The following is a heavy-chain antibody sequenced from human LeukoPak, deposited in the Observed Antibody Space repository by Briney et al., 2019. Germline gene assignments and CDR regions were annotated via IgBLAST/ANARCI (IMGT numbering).Heavy chain of an antibody. CDR1: GYTFTSYY. Sequence: ASVTVSCKTSGYTFTSYYMHWVRQAPGQGLEWMGIINPSGGSTSYAQKFQGRVTMTRDMSTSTVYMELSSLRPEDTAVYYCARDSSGYYFYGPWYFDLWSRGTLVTVSS. CDR2: INPSGGST. CDR3: ARDSSGYYFYGPWYFDL. D-gene: IGHD3-22*01. V-gene: IGHV1-46*01. J-gene: IGHJ2*01.